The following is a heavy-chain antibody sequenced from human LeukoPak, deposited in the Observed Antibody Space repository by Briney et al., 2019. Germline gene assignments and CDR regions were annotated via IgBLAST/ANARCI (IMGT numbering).Heavy chain of an antibody. CDR1: GFTFGDYA. J-gene: IGHJ4*02. V-gene: IGHV3-49*03. Sequence: GGSLRLSCTASGFTFGDYAMSWFRQAPGKGLEWVGFIRSKAYGGTTEYAASVKGRFTISRDNAKNSLYLHMTGLRVEDTAVYYCARSYYYDLYYFDYWGQGTLVTVSS. CDR2: IRSKAYGGTT. CDR3: ARSYYYDLYYFDY. D-gene: IGHD3-22*01.